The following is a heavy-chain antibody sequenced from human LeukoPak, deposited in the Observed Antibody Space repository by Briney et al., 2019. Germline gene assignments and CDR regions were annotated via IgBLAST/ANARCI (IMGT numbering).Heavy chain of an antibody. Sequence: PSETLSLTCTVSGGSISSYYWSWIRQPAGKGLEWIGRIYTSGSTNYNPSLKSRVTMSVDTSKNQFSLKLSSVTAADTAVYYCARGRRPYYYDSSGYDYWGQGTLVTVSS. V-gene: IGHV4-4*07. CDR1: GGSISSYY. D-gene: IGHD3-22*01. J-gene: IGHJ4*02. CDR2: IYTSGST. CDR3: ARGRRPYYYDSSGYDY.